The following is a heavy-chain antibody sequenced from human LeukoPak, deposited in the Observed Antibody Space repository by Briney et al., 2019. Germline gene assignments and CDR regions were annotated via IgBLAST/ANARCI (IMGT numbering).Heavy chain of an antibody. Sequence: SETLSLTCAVYGGSFSGYYWSWIRQPPGKGLEWIGYIYYSGSTNYNPSLKSRVTISVDTSKNQFSLKLSSVTAADTAVYYCARLLWFGELLSNSYGMDVWGQGTTVTVSS. CDR3: ARLLWFGELLSNSYGMDV. CDR1: GGSFSGYY. D-gene: IGHD3-10*01. CDR2: IYYSGST. V-gene: IGHV4-59*08. J-gene: IGHJ6*02.